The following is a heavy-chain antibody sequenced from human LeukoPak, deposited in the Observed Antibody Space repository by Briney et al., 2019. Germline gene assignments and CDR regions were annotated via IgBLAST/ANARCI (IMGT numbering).Heavy chain of an antibody. Sequence: GSLRLSCAAPAFTLSNFSMHWVRQASGKGLAWVARIRSKANNYATEYGASVKGRFTISRDDAKNTAYLQMNSLKTEDTAIYYCSAGPSGWTEFFQHWGQGTLVTVSS. CDR1: AFTLSNFS. V-gene: IGHV3-73*01. CDR3: SAGPSGWTEFFQH. J-gene: IGHJ1*01. D-gene: IGHD6-19*01. CDR2: IRSKANNYAT.